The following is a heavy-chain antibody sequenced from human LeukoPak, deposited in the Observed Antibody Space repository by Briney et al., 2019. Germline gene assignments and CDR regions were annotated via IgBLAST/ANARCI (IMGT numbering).Heavy chain of an antibody. CDR2: IIPIFGTA. D-gene: IGHD3-10*01. Sequence: SVKVSCKASGGTFSSYAISWVRQAPGQGLEWMGGIIPIFGTANYAQKFQGRVTITTDESTSTAYMELSSLRSEDTAVYYCARSRVTMVRGVSPVDWFDPWGQGTLVTVSS. J-gene: IGHJ5*02. CDR1: GGTFSSYA. CDR3: ARSRVTMVRGVSPVDWFDP. V-gene: IGHV1-69*05.